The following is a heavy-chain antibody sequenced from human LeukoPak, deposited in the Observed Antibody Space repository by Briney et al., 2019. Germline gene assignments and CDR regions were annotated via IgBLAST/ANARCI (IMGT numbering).Heavy chain of an antibody. CDR3: ARDQWGETLFNWFDP. D-gene: IGHD3-10*01. V-gene: IGHV4-59*01. CDR1: GGSISSYY. CDR2: IYYSGST. J-gene: IGHJ5*02. Sequence: SETLSLTCTVSGGSISSYYWSWIRQPPGKGLEWIGYIYYSGSTNYNPSLKSRVTISVDTSKDQFSLKLSSVTAADTAVYYCARDQWGETLFNWFDPWGQGTLVTVSS.